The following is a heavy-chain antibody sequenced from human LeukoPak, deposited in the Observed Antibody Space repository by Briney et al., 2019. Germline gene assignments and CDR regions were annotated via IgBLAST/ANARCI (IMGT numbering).Heavy chain of an antibody. CDR3: AKYGNSGWVIDN. Sequence: KPSETLSLTCTVSGGSNGSNYWTWMRQPPGKGLEYIGYIYYTGATNYNPSLKSRVTISVDTSKNQFSLKMTSVTAADTAVYFCAKYGNSGWVIDNWGQGTLVTVSS. CDR2: IYYTGAT. J-gene: IGHJ4*02. V-gene: IGHV4-59*08. CDR1: GGSNGSNY. D-gene: IGHD6-19*01.